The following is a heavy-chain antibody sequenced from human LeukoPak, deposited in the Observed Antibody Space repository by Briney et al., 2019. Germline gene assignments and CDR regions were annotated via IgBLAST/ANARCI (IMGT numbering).Heavy chain of an antibody. J-gene: IGHJ4*02. V-gene: IGHV3-23*01. CDR1: GFIFSNYA. D-gene: IGHD3-22*01. CDR3: PRKYDSSGYYDH. Sequence: GGSLRLSCAASGFIFSNYAMSWVRQAQGTGLERVSTISGSGGSANYADSVKGRFTVSRDNSKNTLYMQMNSLRVEDTAVYYCPRKYDSSGYYDHWGQGTLVTVSS. CDR2: ISGSGGSA.